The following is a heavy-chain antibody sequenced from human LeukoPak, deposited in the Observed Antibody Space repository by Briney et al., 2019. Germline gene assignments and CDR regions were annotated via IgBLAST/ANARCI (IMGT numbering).Heavy chain of an antibody. CDR2: IYYSGST. CDR1: GDSISSYY. V-gene: IGHV4-59*01. J-gene: IGHJ4*02. D-gene: IGHD2-21*02. Sequence: PSETLSLTCTVSGDSISSYYWSWIRQPPGKGLEWIGYIYYSGSTNYNPSLKSRVTISVDTSKNQFSLKLSSVTAADTAVYYCAREVNCGGDCYSLDYWGQGTLVTVSS. CDR3: AREVNCGGDCYSLDY.